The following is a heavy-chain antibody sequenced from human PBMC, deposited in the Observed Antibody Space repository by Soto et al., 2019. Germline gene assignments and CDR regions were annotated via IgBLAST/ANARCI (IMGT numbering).Heavy chain of an antibody. V-gene: IGHV4-59*08. CDR3: ARHSSAGRGWFDP. CDR2: IYYSGRP. Sequence: QVQLQESGPGLVKPSETLSLTCTVSGGSISSYYWSWIRQPPGRGLEWIGYIYYSGRPNYSPSLTRRVTISVDTSKNQFSLKLSSVTAADTAVYYCARHSSAGRGWFDPWGQGTLVTVSS. J-gene: IGHJ5*02. CDR1: GGSISSYY. D-gene: IGHD6-19*01.